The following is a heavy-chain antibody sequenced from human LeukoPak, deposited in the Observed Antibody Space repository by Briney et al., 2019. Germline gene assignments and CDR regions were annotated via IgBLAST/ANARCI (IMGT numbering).Heavy chain of an antibody. Sequence: SGGSLRLSCVVSGLTFSSHEVNWVRQAPGKGLEWVSYISSSGNIIYYADSVKGRFTISRDNAKNSLYLQVNSLRAEDTAVYYCASAPIDAAMDYWGQGTLVTVSS. V-gene: IGHV3-48*03. J-gene: IGHJ4*02. CDR1: GLTFSSHE. CDR2: ISSSGNII. CDR3: ASAPIDAAMDY. D-gene: IGHD5-18*01.